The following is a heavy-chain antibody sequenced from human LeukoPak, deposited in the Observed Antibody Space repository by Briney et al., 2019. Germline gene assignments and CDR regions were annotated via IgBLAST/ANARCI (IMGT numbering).Heavy chain of an antibody. D-gene: IGHD5-18*01. V-gene: IGHV1-69*04. CDR2: IIPILGIA. J-gene: IGHJ5*02. Sequence: SVKVSCKASGGTFSSYAISWVRQAPGQGLEWMGRIIPILGIANYAQKFQGRVTITADKSTSTAYMELSSLRSEDAAVYYCARERWSVDTAMVIYWFDPWGQGTLVTVSS. CDR3: ARERWSVDTAMVIYWFDP. CDR1: GGTFSSYA.